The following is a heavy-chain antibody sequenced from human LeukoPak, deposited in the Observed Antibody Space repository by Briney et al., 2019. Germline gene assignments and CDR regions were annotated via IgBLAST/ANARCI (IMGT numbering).Heavy chain of an antibody. CDR3: GPSGIDSSSWATFDY. Sequence: PGGSLRLSCAASGFTFSSYAMSWVRQAPGKGLEWVSAISGSGGSTYYADSVKGRFTISRDNSKNTLYLQMNSLRAEDTAVYYCGPSGIDSSSWATFDYWGQGTLVTVSS. CDR2: ISGSGGST. CDR1: GFTFSSYA. V-gene: IGHV3-23*01. D-gene: IGHD6-13*01. J-gene: IGHJ4*02.